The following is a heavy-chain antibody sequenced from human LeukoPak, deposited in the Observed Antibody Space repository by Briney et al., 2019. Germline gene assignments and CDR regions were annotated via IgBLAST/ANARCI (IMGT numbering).Heavy chain of an antibody. D-gene: IGHD7-27*01. V-gene: IGHV3-43*02. CDR2: VSGNGGST. CDR3: AKDGPVNWGGYHFDY. CDR1: GFTVDDYG. Sequence: GRSLRLSWAASGFTVDDYGMHWVRQAPGNGLEWVSVVSGNGGSTYYADSVKGRFSISRDNSKNSLHLQMNSLRPEDTALYYCAKDGPVNWGGYHFDYWGQGTLVTVSS. J-gene: IGHJ4*02.